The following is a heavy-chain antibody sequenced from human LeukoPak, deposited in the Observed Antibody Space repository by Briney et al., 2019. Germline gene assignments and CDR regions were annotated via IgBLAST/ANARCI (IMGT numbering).Heavy chain of an antibody. CDR2: ISSSSTYI. V-gene: IGHV3-21*01. CDR3: ARGYCSGGSCYFDY. CDR1: GFTFSTYS. D-gene: IGHD2-15*01. Sequence: GGSLRLSCAASGFTFSTYSMNWVRQAPGKGLEWVSSISSSSTYIYYADSVKGRFTISRDNAKNSLYLQMNSLRAEDTAVYYCARGYCSGGSCYFDYWGQGTLVTVSS. J-gene: IGHJ4*02.